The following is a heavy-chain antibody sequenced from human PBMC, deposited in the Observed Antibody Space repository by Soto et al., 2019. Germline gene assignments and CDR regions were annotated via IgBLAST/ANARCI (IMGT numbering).Heavy chain of an antibody. CDR3: AXQYCTNIRCYALDY. CDR2: IISYTGNT. J-gene: IGHJ4*02. V-gene: IGHV1-18*01. D-gene: IGHD2-2*01. CDR1: GYTFASYG. Sequence: QVQLVQSGTEVKKPGASVKVSCKASGYTFASYGFSWVRQAPGQGLEWLGWIISYTGNTNYAQKFQDRVTMTIDTXXXXXXXXXXXXXXXXXAXYXCAXQYCTNIRCYALDYWGPGTLVTVSS.